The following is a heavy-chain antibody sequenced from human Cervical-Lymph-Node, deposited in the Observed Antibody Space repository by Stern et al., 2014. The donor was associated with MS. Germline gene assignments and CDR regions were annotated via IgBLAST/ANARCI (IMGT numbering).Heavy chain of an antibody. Sequence: DQLVESGGGVVQPGRSLRLSCAASGFTFRSSGMHWVRQAPGKGLEWLAIIWYDGSNRYYADSVKGRFTISRDNSKNTLYLQMNSLRADDTAVYYCAREGGNTAEYFQHWGQGTLVTVSS. J-gene: IGHJ1*01. CDR1: GFTFRSSG. CDR2: IWYDGSNR. V-gene: IGHV3-33*01. D-gene: IGHD4-23*01. CDR3: AREGGNTAEYFQH.